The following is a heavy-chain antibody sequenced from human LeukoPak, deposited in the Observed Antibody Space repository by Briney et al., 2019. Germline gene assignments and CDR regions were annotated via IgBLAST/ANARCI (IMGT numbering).Heavy chain of an antibody. CDR2: IKQDGSEK. CDR1: GFTFSRLW. J-gene: IGHJ3*02. V-gene: IGHV3-7*01. CDR3: ARDGVEWELPDDAFDI. D-gene: IGHD1-26*01. Sequence: GGSLRLSCAASGFTFSRLWMSWVRRAPGKGLEWVANIKQDGSEKYYVDSVKGRFTISRDNAKNSLYLQMNSLRAEDTAVYYCARDGVEWELPDDAFDIWGQGTMVTVSS.